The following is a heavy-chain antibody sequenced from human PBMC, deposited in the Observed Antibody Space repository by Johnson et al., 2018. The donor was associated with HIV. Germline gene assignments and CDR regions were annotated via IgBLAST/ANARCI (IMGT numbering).Heavy chain of an antibody. J-gene: IGHJ3*02. V-gene: IGHV3-20*03. CDR2: GGST. Sequence: GGSTGYADSVKGRFTISRDNAKNSLYLQMNSLGVEDTALYYCARDATYYYDSSGYHDAFDIWGQGTMVTVSS. D-gene: IGHD3-22*01. CDR3: ARDATYYYDSSGYHDAFDI.